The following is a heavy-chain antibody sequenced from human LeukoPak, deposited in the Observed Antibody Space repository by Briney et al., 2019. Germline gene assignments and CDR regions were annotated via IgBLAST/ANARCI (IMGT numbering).Heavy chain of an antibody. CDR1: GYTFTDYY. CDR2: INPNSGGT. CDR3: AREGPRSKGSGGAAFHM. D-gene: IGHD6-19*01. J-gene: IGHJ3*02. V-gene: IGHV1-2*02. Sequence: ASVKVSCKASGYTFTDYYMHWVRQAPGQGLEWLGWINPNSGGTNYPPKFQGRLTMTRDTSISTAYMELTRLTSDDTAVYYCAREGPRSKGSGGAAFHMWGQGTMVTVSS.